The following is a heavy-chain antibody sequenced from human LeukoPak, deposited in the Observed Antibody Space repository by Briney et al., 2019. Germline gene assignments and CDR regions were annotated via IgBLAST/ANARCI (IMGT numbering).Heavy chain of an antibody. CDR2: IRSKANSYAT. J-gene: IGHJ5*02. CDR1: GFTFSGSA. V-gene: IGHV3-73*01. Sequence: PGGSLSLYCAASGFTFSGSAMHWVRQASGQGLEWVGRIRSKANSYATAYAASVKGRFTITRDDSKNTAYLQMNSLKTEDTAVYYCTRPYCSSTSCPEYNWFDPWGQGTLVTVSS. D-gene: IGHD2-2*01. CDR3: TRPYCSSTSCPEYNWFDP.